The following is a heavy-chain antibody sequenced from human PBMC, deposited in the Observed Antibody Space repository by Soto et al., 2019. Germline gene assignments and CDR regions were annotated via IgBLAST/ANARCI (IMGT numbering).Heavy chain of an antibody. CDR1: GVSIHNSHSF. CDR2: VYYSGGA. Sequence: SETLSLTCTVSGVSIHNSHSFWGWIRQPPGKGLEFIGTVYYSGGAHYNSSLKSRVTISVDTANNQVSLRMRSLTAADTAVYYCGRVVEGATRHTDLDSWGQGTLVTISS. CDR3: GRVVEGATRHTDLDS. V-gene: IGHV4-39*01. J-gene: IGHJ5*01. D-gene: IGHD2-21*01.